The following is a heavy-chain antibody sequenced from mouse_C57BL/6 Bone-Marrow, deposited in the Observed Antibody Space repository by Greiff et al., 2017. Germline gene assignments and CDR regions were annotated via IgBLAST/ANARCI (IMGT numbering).Heavy chain of an antibody. CDR3: ARSYYGSSYPYYFDY. D-gene: IGHD1-1*01. Sequence: VQRVESGAELVRPGASVKLSCTASGYTFTDSYINWVKQRPGQGLEWIARIYPGRGNTYYNEKFHGKAPLTAEKSSSTAYMQLSILTSEDSAVYFCARSYYGSSYPYYFDYWGQGTTLTVSS. CDR2: IYPGRGNT. V-gene: IGHV1-76*01. J-gene: IGHJ2*01. CDR1: GYTFTDSY.